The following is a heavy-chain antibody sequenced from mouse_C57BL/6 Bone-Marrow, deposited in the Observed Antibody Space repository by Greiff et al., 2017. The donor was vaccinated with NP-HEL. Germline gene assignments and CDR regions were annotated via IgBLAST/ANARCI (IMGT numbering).Heavy chain of an antibody. CDR3: ARRDWAWFAY. CDR1: GYTFTSYW. Sequence: QVQLKQSGAELAKPGASVKLSCKASGYTFTSYWMHWVKQRPGQGLEWIGYINPSSGYTKYNQKFKDKVTLTADKSSSTAYMQLSSLTYEDSAVYYCARRDWAWFAYWGQGTLVTVSA. D-gene: IGHD4-1*01. V-gene: IGHV1-7*01. J-gene: IGHJ3*01. CDR2: INPSSGYT.